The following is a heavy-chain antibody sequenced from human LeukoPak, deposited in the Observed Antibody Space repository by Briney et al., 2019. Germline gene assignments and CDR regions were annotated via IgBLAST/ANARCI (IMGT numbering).Heavy chain of an antibody. J-gene: IGHJ4*02. CDR3: ARDLFADTVVMDY. D-gene: IGHD4-23*01. Sequence: GASVKVSCKASGYTFTGYYMHWVRQAPGQGLEWMGWINPNSGGTNYAQKFQGRVTMTRDTSISTAYMELSRLRSDDTAVYFCARDLFADTVVMDYWGQGTLVTVFS. CDR2: INPNSGGT. V-gene: IGHV1-2*02. CDR1: GYTFTGYY.